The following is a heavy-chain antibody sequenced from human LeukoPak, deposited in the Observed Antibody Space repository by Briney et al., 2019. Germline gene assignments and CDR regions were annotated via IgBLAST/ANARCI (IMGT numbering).Heavy chain of an antibody. V-gene: IGHV3-74*01. Sequence: GGSLRLSCAASGFTFSSSWMHWVRQAPGKGLVWVSRINTDGSKTTYADSVKGRFTMSRDSAKNTLYLQMDSPRAEDTAVYYCARESYCSGGSCYSGRAFDIWGQGTMVTVSS. CDR2: INTDGSKT. CDR1: GFTFSSSW. J-gene: IGHJ3*02. D-gene: IGHD2-15*01. CDR3: ARESYCSGGSCYSGRAFDI.